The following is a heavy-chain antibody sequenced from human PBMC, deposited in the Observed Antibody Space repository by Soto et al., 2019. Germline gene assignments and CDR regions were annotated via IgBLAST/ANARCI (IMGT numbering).Heavy chain of an antibody. CDR1: GFTFSSYA. V-gene: IGHV3-23*01. Sequence: EVQLLESGGGLVQPGGSLRLSCAASGFTFSSYAMSWVRQAPGKGLEWVSAISGSGGSTYYADSVKGRFTISRDNSKNTLYLQMNSLRAEDTAVYYCAKDPGYSSIWYPTVYYGRDVWGQGTKVTVSS. CDR3: AKDPGYSSIWYPTVYYGRDV. J-gene: IGHJ6*02. CDR2: ISGSGGST. D-gene: IGHD6-13*01.